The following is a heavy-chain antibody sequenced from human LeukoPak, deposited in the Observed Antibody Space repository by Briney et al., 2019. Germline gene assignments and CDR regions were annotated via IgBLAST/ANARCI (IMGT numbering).Heavy chain of an antibody. Sequence: PSETLSLTCSVSGGSIGSYHWSWIRQPPGRGLEWIGHVHYTWNTKYNPSLTGRVSISLDRSKNQFSLSLSSLTAADTAVYYCARVASKGGMDVWGQGTTVIVSS. CDR1: GGSIGSYH. CDR2: VHYTWNT. J-gene: IGHJ6*02. V-gene: IGHV4-59*01. CDR3: ARVASKGGMDV.